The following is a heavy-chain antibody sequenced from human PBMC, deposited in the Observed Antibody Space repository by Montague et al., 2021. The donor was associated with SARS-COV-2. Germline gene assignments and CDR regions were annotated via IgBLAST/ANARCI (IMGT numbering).Heavy chain of an antibody. CDR1: GGSVSRSS. D-gene: IGHD6-13*01. CDR2: ISNSGST. CDR3: ARGGRGSSWYEVAFDI. Sequence: SETLSLTCTVSGGSVSRSSWTWIRQRPRKGLELSGYISNSGSTNYNPSLTRQVTIAVDTSKNQFPLKLSSVAAADTAVYYCARGGRGSSWYEVAFDIWGQGTMVTVSS. V-gene: IGHV4-59*02. J-gene: IGHJ3*02.